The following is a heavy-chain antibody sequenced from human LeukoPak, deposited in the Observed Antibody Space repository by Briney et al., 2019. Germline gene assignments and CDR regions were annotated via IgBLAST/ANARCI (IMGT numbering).Heavy chain of an antibody. CDR3: AKGYGDYHYYYYYMDV. CDR2: ISGSGGST. V-gene: IGHV3-23*01. J-gene: IGHJ6*03. Sequence: GGSLRLSCAASGFTFSNYPMHWVRQTPGKGLEWVSAISGSGGSTYYADSVKGRFTISRDNSKNTLYLQMNSLRAEDTAVYYCAKGYGDYHYYYYYMDVWGKGTTVTISS. D-gene: IGHD4-17*01. CDR1: GFTFSNYP.